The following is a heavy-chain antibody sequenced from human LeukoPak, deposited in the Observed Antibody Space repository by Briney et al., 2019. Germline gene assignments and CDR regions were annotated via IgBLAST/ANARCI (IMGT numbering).Heavy chain of an antibody. CDR2: IYSGGNT. CDR1: GFTFSSYA. V-gene: IGHV3-23*05. D-gene: IGHD4-17*01. CDR3: ARRAGEYSHPYDY. Sequence: GGSLRLSCAASGFTFSSYAMSWVLQAPGKGLECVSFIYSGGNTHYSDSVKGRFTISRDNSKNTLYLQMNSLRADDTAVYYCARRAGEYSHPYDYWGQGTLVTVSS. J-gene: IGHJ4*02.